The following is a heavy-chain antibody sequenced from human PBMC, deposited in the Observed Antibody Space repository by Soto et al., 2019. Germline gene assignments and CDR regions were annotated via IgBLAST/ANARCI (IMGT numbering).Heavy chain of an antibody. J-gene: IGHJ4*02. V-gene: IGHV4-4*07. CDR1: GGSLTKYY. CDR2: ISPSGNV. CDR3: TRDNNDFWSLYPLAFDY. Sequence: QVQLQESGPGLVKPSETLSLTCTVSGGSLTKYYWSWIRQPAGKGLEWIGRISPSGNVVSKASLKSRLTMSVDTSKNQFSLRLTSVTAANTAVYNYTRDNNDFWSLYPLAFDYWGQGALVTVSS. D-gene: IGHD3-3*01.